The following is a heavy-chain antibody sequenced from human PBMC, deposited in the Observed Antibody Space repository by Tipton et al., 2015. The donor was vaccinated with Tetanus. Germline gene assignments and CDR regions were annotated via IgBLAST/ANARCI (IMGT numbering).Heavy chain of an antibody. Sequence: SLRLSCAASGFTIEDYAMHWVRHAPGKGLEWVSSISWDSGSIVYADSVKGRFSISRDNAENSLYLQMNSLRAEDTALYYCAKDRRTYDFWSGHYRGLYGMDVWGQGTTVTVSS. V-gene: IGHV3-9*01. D-gene: IGHD3-3*01. J-gene: IGHJ6*02. CDR3: AKDRRTYDFWSGHYRGLYGMDV. CDR1: GFTIEDYA. CDR2: ISWDSGSI.